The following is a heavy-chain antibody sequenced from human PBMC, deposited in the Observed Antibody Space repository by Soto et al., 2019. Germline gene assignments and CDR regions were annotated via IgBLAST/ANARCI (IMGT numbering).Heavy chain of an antibody. CDR2: ILLTGVT. Sequence: SETLSLTCAGSGGSISCGVFSWSWIRHPPGKGLEWIGYILLTGVTQYNPSLKGRVSMSVDKSKDQFSLDPTSVTDADTAVYYWARRQFGEGFDYWGQGTLVTVSS. CDR3: ARRQFGEGFDY. V-gene: IGHV4-30-2*01. D-gene: IGHD3-10*01. J-gene: IGHJ4*02. CDR1: GGSISCGVFS.